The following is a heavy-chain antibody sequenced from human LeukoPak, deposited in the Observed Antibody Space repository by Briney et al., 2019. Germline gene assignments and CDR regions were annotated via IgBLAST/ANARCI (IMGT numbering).Heavy chain of an antibody. D-gene: IGHD3-3*01. V-gene: IGHV4-38-2*01. Sequence: SETLSLTRAVSGYSISSGYYWGWIRQPPGKGLEWIGSIYHSGSTNYNPSLKSRVTISVDTSKNQFSLKLSSVTAADTAVYYCARGRGLRFLEWAPLAFDIWGQGTMVTVSS. CDR3: ARGRGLRFLEWAPLAFDI. J-gene: IGHJ3*02. CDR1: GYSISSGYY. CDR2: IYHSGST.